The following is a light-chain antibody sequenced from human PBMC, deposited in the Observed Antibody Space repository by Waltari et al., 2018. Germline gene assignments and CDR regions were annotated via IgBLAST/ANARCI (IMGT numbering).Light chain of an antibody. V-gene: IGLV2-14*03. CDR2: AVT. Sequence: QSALTQPASVSGSPGQSITISCTGTSSDVGGYNYVSWYQHHPGKAPKRMIYAVTKRPSGVSDRFSGSKSGNTASLTISGLQTEDEADYYCTSYTCSSTYVFGIGTKVTVL. CDR3: TSYTCSSTYV. CDR1: SSDVGGYNY. J-gene: IGLJ1*01.